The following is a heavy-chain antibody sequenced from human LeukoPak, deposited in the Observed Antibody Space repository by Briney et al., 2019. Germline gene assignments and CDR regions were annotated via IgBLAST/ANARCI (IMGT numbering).Heavy chain of an antibody. V-gene: IGHV4-34*01. Sequence: SETLSLTCAVYGGSFSGYYWSWIRQPPGKGLEWIGEINHSGSTNYNPSLKSRVTISVDTSKNRFSLKLSSVTAADTAVYYCARGRIVVVTAIPDWWFDPWGQGTLVTVSS. J-gene: IGHJ5*02. D-gene: IGHD2-21*02. CDR3: ARGRIVVVTAIPDWWFDP. CDR1: GGSFSGYY. CDR2: INHSGST.